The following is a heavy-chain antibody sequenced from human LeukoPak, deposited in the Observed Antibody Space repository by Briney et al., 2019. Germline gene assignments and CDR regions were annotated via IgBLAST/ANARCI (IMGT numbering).Heavy chain of an antibody. CDR3: ASPPSYQLLDGRNDAFDI. CDR1: GFTFSSYW. D-gene: IGHD2-2*01. V-gene: IGHV3-7*01. Sequence: GGSLRLSCAASGFTFSSYWMSWVRQAPGKGLEWVANIKQDGSEKYYVDSVKGRFTISRDNAKNSLYLQMNSLRAVDTAVYYCASPPSYQLLDGRNDAFDIWGQGTMVTVSS. J-gene: IGHJ3*02. CDR2: IKQDGSEK.